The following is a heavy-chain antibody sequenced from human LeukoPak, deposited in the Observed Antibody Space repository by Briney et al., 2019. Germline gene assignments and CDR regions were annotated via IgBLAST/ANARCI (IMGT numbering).Heavy chain of an antibody. Sequence: GGSLRLSCAASGFSFSTYNMNWVRQAPGQRLEWVSSITSGSSYIYYADSVKGRFTISRDNAKNTLYLQMNSLRAEDTAVYYCARDLGKLWRANDYWGRGTLVTVSS. V-gene: IGHV3-21*01. CDR2: ITSGSSYI. D-gene: IGHD5-18*01. CDR3: ARDLGKLWRANDY. CDR1: GFSFSTYN. J-gene: IGHJ4*02.